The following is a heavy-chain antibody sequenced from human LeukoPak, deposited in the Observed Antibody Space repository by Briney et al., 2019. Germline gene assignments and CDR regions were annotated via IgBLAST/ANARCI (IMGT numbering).Heavy chain of an antibody. V-gene: IGHV1-69*13. CDR2: IIPIFVTA. CDR3: TRDLSEGHDHITTNAFDI. J-gene: IGHJ3*02. D-gene: IGHD3-3*01. CDR1: GGTFSSYA. Sequence: SVKVSCKASGGTFSSYAISWVRQAPGQGLEWMGGIIPIFVTANYAHKFQGRVTITADESTSKAYMELSSLRSEDTAVYYCTRDLSEGHDHITTNAFDIWGQGTMVTVSS.